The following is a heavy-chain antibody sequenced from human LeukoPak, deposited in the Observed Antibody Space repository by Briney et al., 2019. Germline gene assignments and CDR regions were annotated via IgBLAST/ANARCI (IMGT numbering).Heavy chain of an antibody. Sequence: ASVTLFCNASGYIFTSCAMHWVRQAPGQRNEWMGWINAGNGNTKYSQKFQGRVTITRDTSASTAYMELSSLRSEDTAVYYCARDPEGELEPYFDYWGQGTLVTVSS. CDR1: GYIFTSCA. CDR3: ARDPEGELEPYFDY. CDR2: INAGNGNT. D-gene: IGHD1-1*01. V-gene: IGHV1-3*01. J-gene: IGHJ4*02.